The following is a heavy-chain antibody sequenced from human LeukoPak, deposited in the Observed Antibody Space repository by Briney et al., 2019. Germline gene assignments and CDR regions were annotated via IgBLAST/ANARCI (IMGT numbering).Heavy chain of an antibody. Sequence: GGSLRLSCVGSGFTFRSHAVSWVRQAPEKGLEFVSGIYENGGTTYYADSVKGRFSISRDNSKNTLYLQMDSLRGEDTAVYYCAKDFRIGYSAHFDYWGQGALVTVAS. J-gene: IGHJ4*02. CDR3: AKDFRIGYSAHFDY. CDR1: GFTFRSHA. D-gene: IGHD2-21*01. V-gene: IGHV3-23*01. CDR2: IYENGGTT.